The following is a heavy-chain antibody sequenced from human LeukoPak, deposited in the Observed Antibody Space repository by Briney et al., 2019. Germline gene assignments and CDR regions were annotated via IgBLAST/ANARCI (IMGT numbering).Heavy chain of an antibody. Sequence: GESLKISCKGSGYRFISYWIGWVRQMPGKGLEWMGIIYPGDSDTRYSPSFQGQVTISADKSISTAYLQWSSLKASDTAMYYCARLAYCGGDCYPRDGIDYWGQGTLVTVSS. D-gene: IGHD2-21*02. CDR3: ARLAYCGGDCYPRDGIDY. J-gene: IGHJ4*02. V-gene: IGHV5-51*01. CDR2: IYPGDSDT. CDR1: GYRFISYW.